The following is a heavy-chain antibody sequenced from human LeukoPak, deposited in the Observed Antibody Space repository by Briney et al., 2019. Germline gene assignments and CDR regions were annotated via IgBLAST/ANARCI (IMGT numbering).Heavy chain of an antibody. Sequence: SQTLSLTCTVSGGSISSGSYYWSWIRQPAGKGLEWIGGIYTSGSTNYNPSLKSRVTISVDTSKNQFSLKLSSVTAADTAVYYCAREPGHWGQGTLVTVSS. CDR1: GGSISSGSYY. CDR2: IYTSGST. J-gene: IGHJ4*02. CDR3: AREPGH. V-gene: IGHV4-61*02.